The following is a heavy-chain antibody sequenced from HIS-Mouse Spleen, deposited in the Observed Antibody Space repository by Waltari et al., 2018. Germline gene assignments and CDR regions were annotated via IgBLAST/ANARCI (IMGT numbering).Heavy chain of an antibody. D-gene: IGHD1-1*01. CDR3: ARAGHLPLRWNGGYYFDY. Sequence: QVQLVESGGGVVQPGRSRRLSCAASGFTFGSHAMHWVSPAPGNGLEWVAVISYDGSNKYYADSVKGRFTISRDNSKNTLYLQMNSLRAEDTAVYYCARAGHLPLRWNGGYYFDYWGQGTLVTVSS. CDR2: ISYDGSNK. J-gene: IGHJ4*02. V-gene: IGHV3-30-3*01. CDR1: GFTFGSHA.